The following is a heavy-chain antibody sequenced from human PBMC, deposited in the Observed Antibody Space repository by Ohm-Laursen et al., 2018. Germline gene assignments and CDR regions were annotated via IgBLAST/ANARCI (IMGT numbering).Heavy chain of an antibody. J-gene: IGHJ6*02. Sequence: SLRLSCAASGFTVSSTYMNWVRQAPGKGLEWVAVISYDGSNKYYADSVKGRFTISRDNSKNTLYLQMNSLRAEDTAVYYCAKDLQKWSYAYGMDVWGQGTTVTVSS. CDR2: ISYDGSNK. D-gene: IGHD3-16*01. V-gene: IGHV3-30*18. CDR3: AKDLQKWSYAYGMDV. CDR1: GFTVSSTY.